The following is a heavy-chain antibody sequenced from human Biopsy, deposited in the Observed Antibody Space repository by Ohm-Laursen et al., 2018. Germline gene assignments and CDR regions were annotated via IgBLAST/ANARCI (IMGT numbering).Heavy chain of an antibody. V-gene: IGHV4-4*07. D-gene: IGHD1-14*01. CDR3: ARDRDRRGWFDP. CDR2: IYTSGIT. J-gene: IGHJ5*02. Sequence: SDTLSLTCAVSGGSLSSYSWSWIRQPPGKGLEWIGQIYTSGITSYNPSLKSRVTMSVDTSKNKFSLRVSSVTAADTAVYYCARDRDRRGWFDPWGQGTLVTVSS. CDR1: GGSLSSYS.